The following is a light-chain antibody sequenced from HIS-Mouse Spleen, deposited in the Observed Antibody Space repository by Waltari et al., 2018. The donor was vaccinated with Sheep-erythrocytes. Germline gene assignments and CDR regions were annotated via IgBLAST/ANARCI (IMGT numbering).Light chain of an antibody. J-gene: IGKJ5*01. CDR2: DAS. CDR3: QQYDNLPT. V-gene: IGKV1-33*01. Sequence: DIQITPSPSSLSASVGDRVTITCQASQDISNYLNWYQQKPGKAPKRLIYDASNLETGVPSRFSGSGSGTDFTFTISSLQPEDIATYYCQQYDNLPTFGQGTRLEIK. CDR1: QDISNY.